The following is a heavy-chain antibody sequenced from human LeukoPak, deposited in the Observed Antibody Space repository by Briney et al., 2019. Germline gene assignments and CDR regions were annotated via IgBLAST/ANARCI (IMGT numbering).Heavy chain of an antibody. CDR1: GGSISSGGYY. J-gene: IGHJ4*02. D-gene: IGHD4-11*01. CDR3: ARANFSTVTTS. CDR2: IYHSGST. Sequence: PSETLSLTCTIYGGSISSGGYYWSWIRQPPGKGLEWIGYIYHSGSTYYNPSLKSRVTISVDRSKNQFSLKLSSVTAADTAVYYCARANFSTVTTSWGQGTLVTVSS. V-gene: IGHV4-30-2*01.